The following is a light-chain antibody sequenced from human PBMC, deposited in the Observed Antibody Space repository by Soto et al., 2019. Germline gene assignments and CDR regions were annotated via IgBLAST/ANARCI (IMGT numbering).Light chain of an antibody. Sequence: QSALTQPRSVSGSPGQSVTISCTGTSSDVGGYNYVSWYQHHPDKAPKVMIYDVTKRPSGVPGRFSGSKSGNTASLTISGLQPEDGADYYCCSYADSYSAVFGTGTKVTVL. CDR2: DVT. CDR1: SSDVGGYNY. J-gene: IGLJ1*01. V-gene: IGLV2-11*01. CDR3: CSYADSYSAV.